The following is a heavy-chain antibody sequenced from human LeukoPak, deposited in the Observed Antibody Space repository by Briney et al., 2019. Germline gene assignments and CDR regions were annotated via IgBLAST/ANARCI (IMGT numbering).Heavy chain of an antibody. J-gene: IGHJ3*02. CDR3: ATDIVVTTAFDI. D-gene: IGHD5-12*01. Sequence: GASVKVSCKASGYTFTSYDINWVRQATGQGLEWMGWMNPNSGNTGYAQKFQGRVTMTRNTSISTAYMELSSLRSEDTAVYYCATDIVVTTAFDIWGQGTMVAVSS. V-gene: IGHV1-8*01. CDR2: MNPNSGNT. CDR1: GYTFTSYD.